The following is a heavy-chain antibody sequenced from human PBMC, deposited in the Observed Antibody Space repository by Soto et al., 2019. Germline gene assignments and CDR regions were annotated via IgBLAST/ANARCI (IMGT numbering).Heavy chain of an antibody. V-gene: IGHV5-51*01. D-gene: IGHD3-3*01. J-gene: IGHJ6*02. Sequence: PGQSLKISCNGSAYIPTTYWIRWLRQMPEKKLEWMGIIYPGDSDTRYSPSFQGQVTISADKSISTAYLQWSSLKASDTAMYYCARLPYYYFCSSNCYYQYGMDFWGQG. CDR2: IYPGDSDT. CDR3: ARLPYYYFCSSNCYYQYGMDF. CDR1: AYIPTTYW.